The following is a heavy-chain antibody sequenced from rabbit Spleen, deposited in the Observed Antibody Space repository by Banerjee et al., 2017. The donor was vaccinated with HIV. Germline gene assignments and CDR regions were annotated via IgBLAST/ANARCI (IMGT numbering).Heavy chain of an antibody. J-gene: IGHJ3*01. CDR3: ARDLDGVIGWNFGW. V-gene: IGHV1S40*01. CDR2: IEGGNSAFS. Sequence: QSLEESGGGLVKPGASLTLTCTASGVSFSSNHYMCWVHQAPGKGLEWIACIEGGNSAFSYFASWAKGRFTISKTSSTTVTLQMTSLTAADTATYFCARDLDGVIGWNFGWWGQGTLVTVS. CDR1: GVSFSSNHY. D-gene: IGHD4-1*01.